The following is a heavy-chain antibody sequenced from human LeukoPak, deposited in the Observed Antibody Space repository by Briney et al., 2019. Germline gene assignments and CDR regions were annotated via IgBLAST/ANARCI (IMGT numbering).Heavy chain of an antibody. J-gene: IGHJ4*02. V-gene: IGHV4-38-2*02. Sequence: SETLSLTCTVSGYSISSGYYWGWIRPPPGKGLECIGSINHSGSTYYNPSLKSRVTISVDTSKNQSSLKLSSLTVADTAVYYCAVTYYDILTGYWELSDYWGQGTLVTVSS. D-gene: IGHD3-9*01. CDR3: AVTYYDILTGYWELSDY. CDR1: GYSISSGYY. CDR2: INHSGST.